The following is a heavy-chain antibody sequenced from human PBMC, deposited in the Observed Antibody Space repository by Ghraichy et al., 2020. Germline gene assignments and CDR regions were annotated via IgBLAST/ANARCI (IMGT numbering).Heavy chain of an antibody. CDR3: ASLLTGDRGYFDY. CDR2: INHSGST. J-gene: IGHJ4*02. D-gene: IGHD7-27*01. V-gene: IGHV4-34*01. CDR1: GGSFSGYY. Sequence: SETLSLTCAVYGGSFSGYYWSWIRQPPGKGLEWIGEINHSGSTNYNPSLKSRVTISVDTSKNQFSLKLSSVTAADMAVYYCASLLTGDRGYFDYWGQGTLVTVSS.